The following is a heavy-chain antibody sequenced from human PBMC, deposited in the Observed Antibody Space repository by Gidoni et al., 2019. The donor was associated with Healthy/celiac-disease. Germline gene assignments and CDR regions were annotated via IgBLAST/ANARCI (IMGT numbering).Heavy chain of an antibody. Sequence: QVQLQESGPGLVKPSQTLSLTCPVSGGSISSGSYYWSWIRQPAGKGLEWIGRIYPSGSTNYNPSLKSRVTISVDTSKNQFSLKLSSVTAADTAVYYCARVGVAVDFQHWGQGTLVTVSS. CDR2: IYPSGST. V-gene: IGHV4-61*02. CDR3: ARVGVAVDFQH. D-gene: IGHD6-19*01. J-gene: IGHJ1*01. CDR1: GGSISSGSYY.